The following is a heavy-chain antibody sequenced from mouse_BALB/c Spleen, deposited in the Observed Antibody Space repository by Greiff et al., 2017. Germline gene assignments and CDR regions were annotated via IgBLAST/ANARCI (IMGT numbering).Heavy chain of an antibody. CDR2: ISSGGGST. V-gene: IGHV5-12-1*01. D-gene: IGHD1-2*01. CDR3: AREGNGYSFAY. CDR1: GFSFSSYD. Sequence: EVKLVESGGGLVKPGGSLKLSCAASGFSFSSYDMSWVRQTPEKRLEWVAYISSGGGSTYYPDTVKGRFTISRDNAKNTLYLQMSSLKAEDTAMYYCAREGNGYSFAYWGQGTLVTVSA. J-gene: IGHJ3*01.